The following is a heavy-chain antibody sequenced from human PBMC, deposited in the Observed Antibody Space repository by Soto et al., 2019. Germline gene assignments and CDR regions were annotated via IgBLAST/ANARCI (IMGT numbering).Heavy chain of an antibody. J-gene: IGHJ6*03. Sequence: GGSLRLSCAASGFTFSNYGMHWVRQAPGKGLEWVAIIAYDGSKKYYADSVKGRFTISRDNSKNTLYLQMNSLTTEDTALYYCARGYPLWSPYFYYYMDVWGQGTTVTVSS. CDR3: ARGYPLWSPYFYYYMDV. CDR1: GFTFSNYG. D-gene: IGHD5-18*01. CDR2: IAYDGSKK. V-gene: IGHV3-30*03.